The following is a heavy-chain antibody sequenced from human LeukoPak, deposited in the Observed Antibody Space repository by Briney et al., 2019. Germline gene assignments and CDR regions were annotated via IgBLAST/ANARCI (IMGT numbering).Heavy chain of an antibody. CDR1: GGSISSYY. D-gene: IGHD2-15*01. J-gene: IGHJ3*02. CDR2: IYSSGNT. CDR3: ARDTPGYCSGGSCYPDAFDI. V-gene: IGHV4-59*12. Sequence: SETLSLTCTVSGGSISSYYWDWIRQPPGKGLEWIGYIYSSGNTNYNPSLKSRVTISVDTSKNQFSLKLSSVTAADTAVYYCARDTPGYCSGGSCYPDAFDIWGQGTMVTVSS.